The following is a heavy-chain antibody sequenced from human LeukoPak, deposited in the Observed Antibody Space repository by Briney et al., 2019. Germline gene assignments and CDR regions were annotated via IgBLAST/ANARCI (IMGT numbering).Heavy chain of an antibody. V-gene: IGHV4-4*09. CDR2: IHATGST. CDR1: GGSISSYY. D-gene: IGHD3-10*01. Sequence: PSETLSLTCTVSGGSISSYYWSWIRQPPGKGLEWIGYIHATGSTNYNPSLKSRVTISVDTSKNQFSLNLRSVTAADTAVYYCARHGSVRSPLGPWGQGTLVTVSS. CDR3: ARHGSVRSPLGP. J-gene: IGHJ5*02.